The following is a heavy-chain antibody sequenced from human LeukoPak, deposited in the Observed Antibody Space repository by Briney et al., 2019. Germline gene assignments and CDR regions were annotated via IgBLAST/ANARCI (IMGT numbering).Heavy chain of an antibody. CDR3: ARLQHPDLEPYDAFEI. V-gene: IGHV5-51*01. Sequence: GESLKISCKGSGYSFTSYWIGWVRQMPGKGLEWMGIIYPGDSDTRYSPSFQGQVTISADKSISTAYLQWSSLKASDTAMYYCARLQHPDLEPYDAFEIWGQGTMVTVSS. CDR2: IYPGDSDT. CDR1: GYSFTSYW. J-gene: IGHJ3*02. D-gene: IGHD5-18*01.